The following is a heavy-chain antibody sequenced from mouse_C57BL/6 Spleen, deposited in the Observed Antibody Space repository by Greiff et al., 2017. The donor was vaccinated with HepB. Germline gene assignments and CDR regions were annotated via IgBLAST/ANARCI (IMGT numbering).Heavy chain of an antibody. Sequence: QVQLKQPGAELVRPGSSVKLSCKASGYTFTSYWMDWVKQRPGQGLEWIGNIYPSDSETHYNQKFKDKATLTVDKSSSTAYMQLSSLTSEDSAVYYCARRIYYGSSWDYWGQGTTLTVSS. V-gene: IGHV1-61*01. CDR1: GYTFTSYW. J-gene: IGHJ2*01. CDR3: ARRIYYGSSWDY. D-gene: IGHD1-1*01. CDR2: IYPSDSET.